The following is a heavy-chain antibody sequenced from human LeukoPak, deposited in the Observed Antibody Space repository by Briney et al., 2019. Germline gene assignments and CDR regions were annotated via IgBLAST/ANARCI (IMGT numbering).Heavy chain of an antibody. J-gene: IGHJ4*02. CDR2: ISYDGSSE. CDR1: GFTFGTFG. Sequence: GGSLRLSCAASGFTFGTFGMHWVRQAPGKRLEWVAFISYDGSSEYDADSVKGRFTISRDNSENTVYLQMNSLRAEDTAVYYCAKSEVYYFGTSGGFDYWGQGTLVTVAS. CDR3: AKSEVYYFGTSGGFDY. D-gene: IGHD3-22*01. V-gene: IGHV3-30*18.